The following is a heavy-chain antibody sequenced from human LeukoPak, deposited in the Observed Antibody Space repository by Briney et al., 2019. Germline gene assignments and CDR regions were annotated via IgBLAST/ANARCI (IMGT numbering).Heavy chain of an antibody. Sequence: GGSLRLSCAASGIIFSNYWMHWVRQAPGKGLVWVSRINRDGSSTSYADSVKGRFTISRDNAKNTLYLQMNSLRAEDTAVYYCARAGVAAAGNAFYYYYYMDVWGKGTTVTVSS. V-gene: IGHV3-74*01. D-gene: IGHD6-13*01. CDR3: ARAGVAAAGNAFYYYYYMDV. CDR1: GIIFSNYW. J-gene: IGHJ6*03. CDR2: INRDGSST.